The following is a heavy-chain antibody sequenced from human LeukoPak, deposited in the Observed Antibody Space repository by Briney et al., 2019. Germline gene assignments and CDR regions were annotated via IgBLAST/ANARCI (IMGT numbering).Heavy chain of an antibody. CDR2: IIPIFGTA. CDR3: ARGGSEYQLLNWFDP. V-gene: IGHV1-69*06. Sequence: SVKVSCKASGGTFSSYAISWVRQAPGQGLEWMGGIIPIFGTANYAQKFQGRVTITADKSTSTAYMELSSLRSGDTAVYYCARGGSEYQLLNWFDPWGQGTLVTVSS. D-gene: IGHD2-2*01. J-gene: IGHJ5*02. CDR1: GGTFSSYA.